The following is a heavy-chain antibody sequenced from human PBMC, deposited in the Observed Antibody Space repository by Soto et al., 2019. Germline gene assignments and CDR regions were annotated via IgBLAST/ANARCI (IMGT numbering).Heavy chain of an antibody. CDR3: ARDTRSSSWHPFDY. CDR2: ISSSSSTI. Sequence: GGSLRLSCAASGFTFSSYSMNWVRQAPGKGLEWVSYISSSSSTIYYADSVKGRFTISRDNAKNSLYLQMNSLRAEDTAVYYCARDTRSSSWHPFDYWGQGTLVTVSS. J-gene: IGHJ4*02. V-gene: IGHV3-48*01. CDR1: GFTFSSYS. D-gene: IGHD6-13*01.